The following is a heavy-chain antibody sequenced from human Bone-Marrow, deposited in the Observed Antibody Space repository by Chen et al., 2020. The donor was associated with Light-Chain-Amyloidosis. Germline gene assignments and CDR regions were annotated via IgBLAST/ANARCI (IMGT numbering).Heavy chain of an antibody. V-gene: IGHV3-23*04. Sequence: EVQLVESGGGLLQRGGSLGLSCAASGFAFSSYALSWVRQGPGKGLEGVSTNSGSGCSRYYGDSVKGRLTISRDNSKNALFLQMNSRRAEDTAVYYCAKDISYDDILPGYPADAFDIWGQGTMVTVSS. CDR3: AKDISYDDILPGYPADAFDI. J-gene: IGHJ3*02. CDR1: GFAFSSYA. D-gene: IGHD3-9*01. CDR2: NSGSGCSR.